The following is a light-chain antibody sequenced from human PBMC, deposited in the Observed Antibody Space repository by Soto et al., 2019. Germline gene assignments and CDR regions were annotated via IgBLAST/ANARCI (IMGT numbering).Light chain of an antibody. CDR3: QQYNSYSPA. Sequence: DILMTQSPSTLSASVGDRVTITCRASQSISSWLAWYQQKPGKAPKLLIYDASSLESGVPSRFSGSGSGTEFTLTISSLQPDDFATYCCQQYNSYSPAFGGGTKVEIK. CDR1: QSISSW. V-gene: IGKV1-5*01. J-gene: IGKJ4*01. CDR2: DAS.